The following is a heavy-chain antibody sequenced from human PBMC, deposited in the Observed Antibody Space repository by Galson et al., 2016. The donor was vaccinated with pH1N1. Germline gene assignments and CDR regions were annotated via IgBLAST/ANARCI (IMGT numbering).Heavy chain of an antibody. CDR2: IIPMFGTT. D-gene: IGHD3-16*01. Sequence: SVKVSCKASGYTFTSFGITWVRQAPGQGLEWMGGIIPMFGTTNYAQKFQGGVTITADASTSTAYMELGSLRSEDTAVYYCARPDQGAPYYYYGMDVWGQGTTVTVSS. V-gene: IGHV1-69*13. CDR1: GYTFTSFG. CDR3: ARPDQGAPYYYYGMDV. J-gene: IGHJ6*02.